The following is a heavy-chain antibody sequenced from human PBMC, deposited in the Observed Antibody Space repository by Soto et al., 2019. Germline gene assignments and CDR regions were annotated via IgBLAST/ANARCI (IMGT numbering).Heavy chain of an antibody. Sequence: GGSLRLSCAASGFAFSSYEMNWVRQSPGKGLEWLSYISSTASTIHYADSVKGRFTISRDNANNSVYLQMNSLTADDSAVYYCARAAGIMTRGFHGMDVWGQGTTVTVSS. V-gene: IGHV3-48*03. CDR2: ISSTASTI. CDR1: GFAFSSYE. J-gene: IGHJ6*02. CDR3: ARAAGIMTRGFHGMDV. D-gene: IGHD3-10*01.